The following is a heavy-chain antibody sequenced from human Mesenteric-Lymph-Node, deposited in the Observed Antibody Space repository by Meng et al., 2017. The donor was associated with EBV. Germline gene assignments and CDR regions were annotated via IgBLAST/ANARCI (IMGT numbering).Heavy chain of an antibody. CDR2: ISHNGHT. Sequence: VQLQESGPGLVKPSGTLSLTCACSGGSITTNNYWSWVRQPPGKGLEWIAEISHNGHTNYSPSLKSRVTISIDKSKNQFSLKVDSVTAADTAVYYCARERGAGTYQGFDFWGQGTLVTVSS. J-gene: IGHJ4*02. CDR1: GGSITTNNY. CDR3: ARERGAGTYQGFDF. D-gene: IGHD3-10*01. V-gene: IGHV4-4*02.